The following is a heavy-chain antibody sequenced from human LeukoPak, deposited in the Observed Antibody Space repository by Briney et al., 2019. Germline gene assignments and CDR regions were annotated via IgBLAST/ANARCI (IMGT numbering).Heavy chain of an antibody. CDR1: GFTFSNAW. CDR2: IYSAGAT. D-gene: IGHD1-26*01. V-gene: IGHV3-53*01. Sequence: GGSLRLSCGASGFTFSNAWMSWVRQAPGKGLEWVSSIYSAGATHYAESVKGRFTISRDNSKNTLYLQMNSLRAEDMAVYYCARIEWERLGRAFDIWGQGTMVTVSS. J-gene: IGHJ3*02. CDR3: ARIEWERLGRAFDI.